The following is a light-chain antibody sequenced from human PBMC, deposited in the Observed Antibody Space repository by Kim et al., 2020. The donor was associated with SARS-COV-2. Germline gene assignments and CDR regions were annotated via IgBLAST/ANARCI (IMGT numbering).Light chain of an antibody. V-gene: IGKV3-11*01. CDR3: KQRSNWPRFT. CDR1: QSVSSY. J-gene: IGKJ3*01. CDR2: DAS. Sequence: EIVLTQSPATLSLSPGERATLSCRASQSVSSYLAWYQQKPGQAPRLLIYDASNRATGIPARFSGSGSGTDFTLTISSLEPEDFAVYYCKQRSNWPRFTFGPGTKVDIK.